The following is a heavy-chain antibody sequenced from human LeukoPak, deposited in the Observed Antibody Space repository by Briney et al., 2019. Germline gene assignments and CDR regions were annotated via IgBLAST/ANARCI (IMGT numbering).Heavy chain of an antibody. CDR2: ISGSGGST. CDR3: AKDVDTAMVPYYFDY. D-gene: IGHD5-18*01. J-gene: IGHJ4*02. CDR1: GFTFSSYA. Sequence: GGSLRLSCAASGFTFSSYAMSWVRQAPGKGLEWVSAISGSGGSTYYADSVKGRFTISRDNSKNTLYLQMNSLRAEGTAVYYCAKDVDTAMVPYYFDYWGQGTLVTVSS. V-gene: IGHV3-23*01.